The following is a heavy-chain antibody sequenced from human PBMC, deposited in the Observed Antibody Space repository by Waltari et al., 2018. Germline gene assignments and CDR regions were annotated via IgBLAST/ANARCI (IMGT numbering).Heavy chain of an antibody. CDR3: ARDEAAAEYYYYYCMDV. J-gene: IGHJ6*03. CDR2: INPNSGGT. Sequence: GWINPNSGGTNYAQKFQGRVTMTRDTSISTAYMELSRLRSDDTAVYYCARDEAAAEYYYYYCMDVWGKGTTVTVSS. V-gene: IGHV1-2*02. D-gene: IGHD6-13*01.